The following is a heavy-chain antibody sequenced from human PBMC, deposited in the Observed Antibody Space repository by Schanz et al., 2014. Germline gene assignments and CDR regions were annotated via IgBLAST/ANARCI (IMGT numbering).Heavy chain of an antibody. CDR3: ARDALGGPHNWFDP. CDR1: GGPISSGGYY. J-gene: IGHJ5*02. D-gene: IGHD3-16*01. CDR2: ISYSSTH. Sequence: QVQLQESRPGLVKPSQTLSLTCTVSGGPISSGGYYWSWNRQDPGKGLEWIGYISYSSTHYYNPSLTGRVTRSVSTSKTQFSLKLSSVTAADTAVYYCARDALGGPHNWFDPWGQGTLVSVSS. V-gene: IGHV4-31*03.